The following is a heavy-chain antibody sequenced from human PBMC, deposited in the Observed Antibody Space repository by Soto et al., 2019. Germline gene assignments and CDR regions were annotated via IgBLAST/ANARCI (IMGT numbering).Heavy chain of an antibody. V-gene: IGHV3-23*01. CDR3: AKDRNYPRDQFHY. CDR2: ISANGQGI. D-gene: IGHD1-7*01. Sequence: PGGSLRLSCAASGFTFSTYALSWVHQAPGKGLGWVSAISANGQGIYYADSVRGRFTISRDNSKNTIFLHMDSLRAEDTAVYYCAKDRNYPRDQFHYWGQGTLVTVSS. CDR1: GFTFSTYA. J-gene: IGHJ4*02.